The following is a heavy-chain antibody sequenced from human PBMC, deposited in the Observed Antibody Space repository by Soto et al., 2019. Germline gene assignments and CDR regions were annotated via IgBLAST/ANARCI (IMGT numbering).Heavy chain of an antibody. J-gene: IGHJ3*02. CDR2: ISWDGGST. D-gene: IGHD1-7*01. Sequence: EVQLVESGGVVVQTGGSLRLSCAASGFTFDDYTMHWVRQAPGKGLAWVSLISWDGGSTYYADSVKGRFTISRDNSKNSLYLQMNSLRTEDTALYYCEKEENWNYAKGAFDIWGQGTMVTVSS. V-gene: IGHV3-43*01. CDR3: EKEENWNYAKGAFDI. CDR1: GFTFDDYT.